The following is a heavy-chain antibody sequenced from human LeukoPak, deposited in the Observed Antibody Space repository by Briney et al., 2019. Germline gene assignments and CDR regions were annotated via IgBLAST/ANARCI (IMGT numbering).Heavy chain of an antibody. V-gene: IGHV1-2*02. CDR3: ARGSIAEGAFDI. J-gene: IGHJ3*02. D-gene: IGHD6-13*01. CDR2: INPNSGGT. Sequence: ASVKVSCKASGYTFTGYYMHWVRQAPGQGLEWMEWINPNSGGTNYAQKFQGRVTMTRDTSISTAYMELSRLRSDDTAVYYCARGSIAEGAFDIWGQGTMVTVSS. CDR1: GYTFTGYY.